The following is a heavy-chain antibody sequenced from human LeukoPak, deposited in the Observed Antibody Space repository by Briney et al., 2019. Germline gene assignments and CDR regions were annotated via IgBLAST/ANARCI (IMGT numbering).Heavy chain of an antibody. CDR2: MYYSGST. Sequence: SQTLSLTCTVSGGSISSGDYYWRWIRQPPGKGLEWIGYMYYSGSTYYNPYLKSRFTISVDTSKNQFSLKLSSVTAADTAVYYCARAPPTDFWSGYGYYYMIVWGKGTTVTVSS. D-gene: IGHD3-3*01. V-gene: IGHV4-30-4*08. CDR3: ARAPPTDFWSGYGYYYMIV. J-gene: IGHJ6*03. CDR1: GGSISSGDYY.